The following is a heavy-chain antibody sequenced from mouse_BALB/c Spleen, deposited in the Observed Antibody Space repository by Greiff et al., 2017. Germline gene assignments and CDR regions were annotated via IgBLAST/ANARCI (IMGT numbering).Heavy chain of an antibody. V-gene: IGHV5-6-5*01. Sequence: EVQGVESGGGLVKPGGSLKLSCAASGFTFSSYAMSWVRQTPEKRLEWVASISSGGSTYYPDSVKGRFTISRDNARNILYLQMSSLRSEDTAMYYCARGDFYDYDWAWFAYWGQGTLVTVSA. CDR1: GFTFSSYA. CDR2: ISSGGST. CDR3: ARGDFYDYDWAWFAY. J-gene: IGHJ3*01. D-gene: IGHD2-4*01.